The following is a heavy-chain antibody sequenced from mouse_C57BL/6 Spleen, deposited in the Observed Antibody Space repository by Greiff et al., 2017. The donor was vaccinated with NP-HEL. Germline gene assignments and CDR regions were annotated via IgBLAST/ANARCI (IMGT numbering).Heavy chain of an antibody. CDR2: INPSNGGT. V-gene: IGHV1-53*01. CDR1: GYTFTSYW. D-gene: IGHD1-1*01. Sequence: QVQLQQPGTELVKPGASGYTFTSYWMHWVKQRPGQGLEWIGNINPSNGGTNYNETFKSKATLTVDKSSRPAYMLLSSLTSEDSAVYYCARKNYGSSDFDYWGQGTTLTVSS. CDR3: ARKNYGSSDFDY. J-gene: IGHJ2*01.